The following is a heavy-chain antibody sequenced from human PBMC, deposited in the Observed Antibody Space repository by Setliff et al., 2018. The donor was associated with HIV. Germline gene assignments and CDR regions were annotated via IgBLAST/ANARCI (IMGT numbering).Heavy chain of an antibody. V-gene: IGHV4-34*01. CDR2: IDHSGST. J-gene: IGHJ5*02. Sequence: SETLSLTCAVYGGSFRGYYWNWIRQSPDKGLEWIGEIDHSGSTNYNPSLRSRVIMSADTPKSQLSLNLTSLTAGDTAVYYCARGTKGSRWSVTRINWFDTWGQGTLV. CDR3: ARGTKGSRWSVTRINWFDT. CDR1: GGSFRGYY. D-gene: IGHD6-13*01.